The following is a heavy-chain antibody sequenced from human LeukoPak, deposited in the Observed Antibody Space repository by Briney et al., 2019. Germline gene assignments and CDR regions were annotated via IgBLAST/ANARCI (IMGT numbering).Heavy chain of an antibody. CDR2: IRSKAYGGTT. CDR3: TTEPGYSYGFDY. Sequence: GGSLRLSCTASGFTFGDYAMSWFRQVPGKGLEWVGFIRSKAYGGTTEYAASVKGRFTISRDDSKSIAYLQMNSLKTEDTAVYYCTTEPGYSYGFDYWGQGTLVTVSS. V-gene: IGHV3-49*03. D-gene: IGHD5-18*01. J-gene: IGHJ4*02. CDR1: GFTFGDYA.